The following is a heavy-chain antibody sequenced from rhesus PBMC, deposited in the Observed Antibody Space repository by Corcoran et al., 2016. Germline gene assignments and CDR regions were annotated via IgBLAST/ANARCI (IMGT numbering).Heavy chain of an antibody. D-gene: IGHD2-21*01. J-gene: IGHJ5-1*01. CDR3: ARYRCTGSGCYDVRFDV. CDR2: IHGNRAST. Sequence: QVQLQESGPGRVKPSEALSLTCAASGGSISDYYYLNWTRQPPGKGLEWVGNIHGNRASTYYNPSLKSRVTISKDTSKTQFFLKLSSVTAADTAVYYCARYRCTGSGCYDVRFDVWGPGVLVTVSS. V-gene: IGHV4S9*01. CDR1: GGSISDYYY.